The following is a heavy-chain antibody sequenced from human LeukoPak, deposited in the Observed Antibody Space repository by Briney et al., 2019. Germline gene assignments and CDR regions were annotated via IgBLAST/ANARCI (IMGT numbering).Heavy chain of an antibody. CDR2: ISSSSSTI. Sequence: GGSLRLSCAASGFTFSNAWMSWVRDAPGQGLEGVSYISSSSSTIYYADSVQGRFTISRDNAKNSLYLEMNSLRAEDTAVNYWASWGMWLKASNWFDPWGQGTLVTVSS. CDR1: GFTFSNAW. J-gene: IGHJ5*02. D-gene: IGHD3-16*01. V-gene: IGHV3-48*04. CDR3: ASWGMWLKASNWFDP.